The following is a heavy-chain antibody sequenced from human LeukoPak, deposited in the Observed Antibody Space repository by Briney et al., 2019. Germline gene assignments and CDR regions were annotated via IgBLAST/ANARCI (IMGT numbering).Heavy chain of an antibody. D-gene: IGHD1-1*01. J-gene: IGHJ4*02. CDR1: GFTFSSYE. Sequence: GGSLRLSCAASGFTFSSYEMNWVRQAPGKGLVWVSRIGNDGSDTNYADSVKGRFTISRDNAKNTLYLQMNSLRAEDTAVYYCARGGMGTGIDFWGQGTLVTVSS. CDR3: ARGGMGTGIDF. CDR2: IGNDGSDT. V-gene: IGHV3-74*01.